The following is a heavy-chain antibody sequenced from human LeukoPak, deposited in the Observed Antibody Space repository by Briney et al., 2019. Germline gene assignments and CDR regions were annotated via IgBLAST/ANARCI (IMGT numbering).Heavy chain of an antibody. CDR2: ISTYNGNT. Sequence: ASVKVSCKASGYTFTSYGISWVRQAPGQGLEWMGWISTYNGNTNYAQKIQGRVTMTTDTSTSRAYMELRSLRSDDTAVYYCARGPYCSGDTCYSQYFDYWGQGTLVTVSS. D-gene: IGHD2-15*01. V-gene: IGHV1-18*01. CDR1: GYTFTSYG. CDR3: ARGPYCSGDTCYSQYFDY. J-gene: IGHJ4*02.